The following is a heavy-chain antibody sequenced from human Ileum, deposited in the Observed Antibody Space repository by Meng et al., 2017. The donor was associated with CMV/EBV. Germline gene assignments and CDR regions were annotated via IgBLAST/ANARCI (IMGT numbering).Heavy chain of an antibody. V-gene: IGHV4-34*01. CDR1: GGSFNDYY. J-gene: IGHJ4*02. Sequence: QVKRQQWGAGLLKPSETLTLTCAVYGGSFNDYYWSWIRQSPGKGLEWIGEIYHSGSTNYNPSFKSRVSISVDTSKTQFSLKMYSVTAADTALYYCARTQVVRVFDFWGQGTLVTVSS. CDR2: IYHSGST. D-gene: IGHD2-21*01. CDR3: ARTQVVRVFDF.